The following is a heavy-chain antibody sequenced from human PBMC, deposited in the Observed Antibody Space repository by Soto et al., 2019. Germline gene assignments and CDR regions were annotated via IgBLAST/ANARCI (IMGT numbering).Heavy chain of an antibody. J-gene: IGHJ4*02. CDR2: IRQDGSQI. V-gene: IGHV3-7*03. CDR1: GFTFSDYW. D-gene: IGHD1-26*01. CDR3: ARVVSGSYYTGHGHFNF. Sequence: GGSLRLSCEASGFTFSDYWMIWVRQAPGRGLEWVANIRQDGSQINSVDSVKGRFTISRDNAKNSLFLQMNSLRAEDTALYYCARVVSGSYYTGHGHFNFWGQGALVIVSS.